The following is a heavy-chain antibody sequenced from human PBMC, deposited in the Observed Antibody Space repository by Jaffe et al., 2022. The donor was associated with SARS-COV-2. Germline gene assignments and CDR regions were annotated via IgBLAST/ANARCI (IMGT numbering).Heavy chain of an antibody. D-gene: IGHD3-16*01. CDR1: GGSISTYY. V-gene: IGHV4-59*01. Sequence: QVQLQESGPGLVKPSETLSLTCTVSGGSISTYYWSWIRQPPGKGLEWIGDIFYSGSTNYNPSLKSRVSISVDTSKNQLSLQLNSVTAADTAKYYCARYLGGPYFDYWGQGTLVTVSS. CDR3: ARYLGGPYFDY. CDR2: IFYSGST. J-gene: IGHJ4*02.